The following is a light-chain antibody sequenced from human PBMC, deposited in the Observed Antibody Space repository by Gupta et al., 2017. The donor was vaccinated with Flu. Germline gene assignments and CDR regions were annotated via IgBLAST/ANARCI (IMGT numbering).Light chain of an antibody. CDR1: SSDVGGYNY. CDR2: DVS. Sequence: QSITISCTGTSSDVGGYNYVSWYQQHPGKALILWIYDVSNRPSGVCNCVSGSKAGNTASLTMSGVEAEDDSEYYCSSYTSSSRVFGGGTKLTVL. V-gene: IGLV2-14*04. J-gene: IGLJ3*02. CDR3: SSYTSSSRV.